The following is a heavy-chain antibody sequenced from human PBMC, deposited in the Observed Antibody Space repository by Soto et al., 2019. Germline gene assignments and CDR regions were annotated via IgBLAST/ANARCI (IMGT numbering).Heavy chain of an antibody. CDR3: AKSAGLEI. CDR2: VYPGDAET. J-gene: IGHJ3*02. Sequence: GESLKISCKGSGYNFSSQWIAWVRQKPGKGLEWMGIVYPGDAETKYSPSFQGQVTMSADKSIDTAYLQWSSLKASDTAIYYCAKSAGLEIWGQGTMVTVSS. V-gene: IGHV5-51*01. CDR1: GYNFSSQW.